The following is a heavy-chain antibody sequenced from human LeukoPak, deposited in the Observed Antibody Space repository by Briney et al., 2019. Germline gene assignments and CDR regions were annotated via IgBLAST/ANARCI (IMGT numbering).Heavy chain of an antibody. Sequence: PSETLSLTCAVYGGSFSGYYWSWIRQPPGKGLEWIGEINHSGSTNYNPSLKSRVTITVDTSKKQFSLKLSSVTAADTAVYYCVTYYFDSSGPKKNYWGQGTLVTVSS. CDR2: INHSGST. CDR1: GGSFSGYY. CDR3: VTYYFDSSGPKKNY. J-gene: IGHJ4*02. D-gene: IGHD3-22*01. V-gene: IGHV4-34*01.